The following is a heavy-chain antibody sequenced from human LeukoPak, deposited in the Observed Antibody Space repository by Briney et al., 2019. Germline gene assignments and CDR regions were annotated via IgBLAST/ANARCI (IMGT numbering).Heavy chain of an antibody. Sequence: GGSLRLSCAASGFTSSSYGMHWVRQAPGKGLEWVAFIRYDGSNKYYADSVKGRFTISRDNSKNTLYLQMNSLRAEDTAVYYCAKVYCSSTSCPHNLDYWGQGTLVTVSS. CDR1: GFTSSSYG. V-gene: IGHV3-30*02. CDR3: AKVYCSSTSCPHNLDY. J-gene: IGHJ4*02. CDR2: IRYDGSNK. D-gene: IGHD2-2*01.